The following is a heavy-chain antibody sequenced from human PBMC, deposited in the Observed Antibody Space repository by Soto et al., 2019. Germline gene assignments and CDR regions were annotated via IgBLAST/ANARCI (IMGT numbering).Heavy chain of an antibody. J-gene: IGHJ4*02. CDR1: GFTFTSSA. CDR3: AAEGGSYKIRFNFAH. CDR2: IVVGSGNT. D-gene: IGHD1-26*01. Sequence: QMQLVQSGPEVKKPGTSVKVSCKASGFTFTSSAVQWVRQARGQRLEWIGWIVVGSGNTNYAQKFQERVTITRDMPTSTAYRERSSLRTEEPAVYYGAAEGGSYKIRFNFAHWGQGPLVTVSS. V-gene: IGHV1-58*01.